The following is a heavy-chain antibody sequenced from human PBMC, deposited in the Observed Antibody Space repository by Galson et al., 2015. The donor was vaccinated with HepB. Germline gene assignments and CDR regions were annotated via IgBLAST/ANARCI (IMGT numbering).Heavy chain of an antibody. CDR1: GYTFTSYG. V-gene: IGHV1-18*04. CDR2: ISAYNGNT. Sequence: SVKVSCKASGYTFTSYGISWVRQAPGQGLEWMGWISAYNGNTNYAQKLQGRVTMTTDTSTSTAYMELRSLRSDDTAVYYCARATQPYSSSWPFDPWGQGTLVTVSS. D-gene: IGHD6-13*01. CDR3: ARATQPYSSSWPFDP. J-gene: IGHJ5*02.